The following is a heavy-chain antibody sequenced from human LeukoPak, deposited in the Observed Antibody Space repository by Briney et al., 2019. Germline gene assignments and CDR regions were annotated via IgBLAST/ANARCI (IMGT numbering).Heavy chain of an antibody. CDR3: ARAGEVYNSGSYLEY. V-gene: IGHV1-69*13. CDR1: GGTFSNYA. CDR2: FIPVFGPA. D-gene: IGHD6-19*01. Sequence: SVKVSCKASGGTFSNYAVSWVRQAPGQGLEWMGGFIPVFGPANYAQKFQGRVTITADESTSTAYMELSSLRSEDTAVYYCARAGEVYNSGSYLEYWGQGTLVTVSS. J-gene: IGHJ4*02.